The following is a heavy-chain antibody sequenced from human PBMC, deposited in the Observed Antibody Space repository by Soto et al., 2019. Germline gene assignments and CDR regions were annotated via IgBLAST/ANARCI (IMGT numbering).Heavy chain of an antibody. CDR1: GGSISNSY. J-gene: IGHJ4*01. V-gene: IGHV4-59*08. D-gene: IGHD3-16*01. CDR3: ARTYYDYVWGSLSY. CDR2: IYYSGST. Sequence: SETLSLTCTVSGGSISNSYWSWIRQPPEKGLEWIGYIYYSGSTNYNPSLKSRVTISVDTSKNQFSLKLNSVTAADTAVYYCARTYYDYVWGSLSYWGQGTLVTVSS.